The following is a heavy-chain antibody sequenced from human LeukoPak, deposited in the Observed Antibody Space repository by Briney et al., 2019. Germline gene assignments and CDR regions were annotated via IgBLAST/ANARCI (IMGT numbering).Heavy chain of an antibody. CDR1: GFTFSSYA. D-gene: IGHD3-3*02. V-gene: IGHV3-30*04. J-gene: IGHJ4*02. CDR3: ARVSIFGVVLPPDF. CDR2: ISYDGSNK. Sequence: GGSLRLSCAASGFTFSSYAMHWVRQAPGKGLEWVAVISYDGSNKYYADSVKGRFTISRDNSKNTLYLQMNSLRAEDTAVYYCARVSIFGVVLPPDFWGQGTLVTVSS.